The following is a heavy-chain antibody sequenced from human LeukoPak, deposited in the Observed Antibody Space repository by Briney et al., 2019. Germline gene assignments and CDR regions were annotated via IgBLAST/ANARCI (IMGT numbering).Heavy chain of an antibody. CDR2: INYSRSP. CDR3: AREKIGTGTILGKDYYYMDV. D-gene: IGHD1-1*01. CDR1: RGSISSSSYF. V-gene: IGHV4-39*07. Sequence: ETLSLTCTVSRGSISSSSYFWGWIRQPPGKGLEWIGTINYSRSPYYNPSLRSRVTISLDTSKNQFSLKLSSVTAADTAMYYCAREKIGTGTILGKDYYYMDVWGKGTTVTVSS. J-gene: IGHJ6*03.